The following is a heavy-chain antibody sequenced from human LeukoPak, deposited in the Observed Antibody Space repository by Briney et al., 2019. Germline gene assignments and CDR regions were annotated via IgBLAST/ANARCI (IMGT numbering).Heavy chain of an antibody. V-gene: IGHV3-23*01. J-gene: IGHJ4*02. Sequence: GGSLRLSCAASGFTFSSYDISWVRQAPGKGLEWVSAISDSGGDTYYADSVKGRLTISRDNSKNTLYLQMNSLRAEDTAVYYCAKVGWAHYWGQGTLVTVSS. D-gene: IGHD6-19*01. CDR2: ISDSGGDT. CDR1: GFTFSSYD. CDR3: AKVGWAHY.